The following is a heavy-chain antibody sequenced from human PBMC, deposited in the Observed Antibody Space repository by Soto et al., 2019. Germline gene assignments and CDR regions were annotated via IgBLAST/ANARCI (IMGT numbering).Heavy chain of an antibody. D-gene: IGHD3-3*01. J-gene: IGHJ6*03. Sequence: ASVKVSCKASGYTFTSYGISWVRQAPGQGLEWMGWISAYNGNTNYAQKLQGRVTMTTDTSTSTAYMELRSLRSDDTAVYYCARAPVDFNFWSGYYEYYYYYMDVWGKGTTVTVSS. CDR3: ARAPVDFNFWSGYYEYYYYYMDV. V-gene: IGHV1-18*01. CDR2: ISAYNGNT. CDR1: GYTFTSYG.